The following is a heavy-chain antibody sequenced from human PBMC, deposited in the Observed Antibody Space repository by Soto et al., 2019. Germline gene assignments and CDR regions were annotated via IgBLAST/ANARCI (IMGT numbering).Heavy chain of an antibody. CDR2: ISYDGINK. Sequence: QVQLVESGGGVVQPGRSPRLSCAASGFTFSSYGMHWVRQAPGKGLEWVAVISYDGINKYYADSVKGRFTISRDNSKNPLNQQMNSLRAEDTAVYYCAKGAKRIVVVTASNYYYYAMDVWGQGTTVTVSS. D-gene: IGHD2-21*02. CDR1: GFTFSSYG. V-gene: IGHV3-30*18. CDR3: AKGAKRIVVVTASNYYYYAMDV. J-gene: IGHJ6*02.